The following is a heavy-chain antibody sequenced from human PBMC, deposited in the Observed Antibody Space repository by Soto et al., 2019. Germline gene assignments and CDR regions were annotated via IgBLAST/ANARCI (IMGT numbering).Heavy chain of an antibody. CDR3: ARAYRTADYSSWYCSFQY. V-gene: IGHV3-23*01. D-gene: IGHD6-19*01. J-gene: IGHJ4*02. Sequence: GGSLRLSCAASGFTFSSYAMSWVRQAPGKGLEWVSVISGSGGRTYYADSVKGRFTISRDNSKNTLYLQMDGLRAEDTAVYYCARAYRTADYSSWYCSFQYWGQGTLVTVSS. CDR1: GFTFSSYA. CDR2: ISGSGGRT.